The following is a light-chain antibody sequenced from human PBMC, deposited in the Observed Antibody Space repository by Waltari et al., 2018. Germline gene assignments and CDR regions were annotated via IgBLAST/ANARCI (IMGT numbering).Light chain of an antibody. CDR1: NSNIGAFH. V-gene: IGLV1-40*02. CDR2: GTS. J-gene: IGLJ1*01. CDR3: QSYDNILHGCV. Sequence: QSVLTQPPSVSGAPGQRVTISCIGTNSNIGAFHVHWYQKSPGAAPKLLIYGTSNRPAGVPDRFSGSKSDTSASLVITGLQVEDEGDFYCQSYDNILHGCVFGTGTKVIV.